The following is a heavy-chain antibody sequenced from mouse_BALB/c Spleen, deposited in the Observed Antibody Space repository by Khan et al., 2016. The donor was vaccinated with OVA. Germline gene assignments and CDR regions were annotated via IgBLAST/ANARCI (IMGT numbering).Heavy chain of an antibody. CDR1: GYSITSDYA. J-gene: IGHJ2*01. V-gene: IGHV3-2*02. CDR3: ARVYGGYFDY. D-gene: IGHD1-1*01. CDR2: ISYSGNT. Sequence: VQLKESGPGLVKPSQSLSLTCTVTGYSITSDYAWYWIRQFPGNKLEWMGYISYSGNTKYNPSLKSRISITRDTSKNQLFLQLTSVTIEDTATYYCARVYGGYFDYWGQGTTLTVSS.